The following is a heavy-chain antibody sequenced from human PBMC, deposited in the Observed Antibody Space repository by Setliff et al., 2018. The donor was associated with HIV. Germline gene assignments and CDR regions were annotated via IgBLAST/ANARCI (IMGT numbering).Heavy chain of an antibody. CDR2: IYPSDSNI. V-gene: IGHV5-51*01. CDR3: VRRDGRLLSGFDF. CDR1: QYTFTTYW. Sequence: PGESLKISCKGSQYTFTTYWIGWVRQVPGRGLEWMALIYPSDSNIYYSPSFQDQVTISVEKSIATAYLQWSSLKTSDTAMYYCVRRDGRLLSGFDFWGQGTMVTVSS. D-gene: IGHD3-3*01. J-gene: IGHJ3*01.